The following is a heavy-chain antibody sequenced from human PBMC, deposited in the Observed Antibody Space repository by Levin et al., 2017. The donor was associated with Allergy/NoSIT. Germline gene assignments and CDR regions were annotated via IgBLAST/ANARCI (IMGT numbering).Heavy chain of an antibody. CDR2: IKRDGSEK. D-gene: IGHD2-2*01. CDR1: GFTFSIYW. J-gene: IGHJ6*04. V-gene: IGHV3-7*03. Sequence: GGSLRLSCAASGFTFSIYWMTWVRQAPGKGLEWVANIKRDGSEKYYVDSVKGRFTISRDNAKNSLYLQMNSLRAEDTAVYYCARRLGSIVVVPVAMEMDVWGKGTTVTVSS. CDR3: ARRLGSIVVVPVAMEMDV.